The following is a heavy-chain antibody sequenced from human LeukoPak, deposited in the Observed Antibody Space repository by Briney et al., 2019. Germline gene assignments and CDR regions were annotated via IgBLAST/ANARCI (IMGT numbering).Heavy chain of an antibody. Sequence: PSETLSLTCTVSGGSISSGLYYWSWIRQPAGKGLEWIGRIYTSGSTNYNPSLKSRVTISLDTSKNQFSLKLSSVTAADTAVYYCARKRPWGLSRYFDYWGQGTLVTVSS. D-gene: IGHD7-27*01. CDR1: GGSISSGLYY. J-gene: IGHJ4*02. V-gene: IGHV4-61*02. CDR2: IYTSGST. CDR3: ARKRPWGLSRYFDY.